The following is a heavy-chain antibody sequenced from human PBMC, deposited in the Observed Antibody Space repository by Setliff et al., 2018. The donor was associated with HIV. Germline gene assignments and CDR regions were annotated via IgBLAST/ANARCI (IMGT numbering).Heavy chain of an antibody. D-gene: IGHD2-15*01. J-gene: IGHJ4*02. Sequence: PGGSLRLSCIASGFSFSDYYMAWIRQTPGKGLEWISYIDDSGRIRDYAGSVKGRFTISRDNTKNSLYLLMDSLTVEDTAVYYCAKRAGGPLVNWVFDYWGQGTLVTVSS. CDR3: AKRAGGPLVNWVFDY. CDR2: IDDSGRIR. CDR1: GFSFSDYY. V-gene: IGHV3-11*01.